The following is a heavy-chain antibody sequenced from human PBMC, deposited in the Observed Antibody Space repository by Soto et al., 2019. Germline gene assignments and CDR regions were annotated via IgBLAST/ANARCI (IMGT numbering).Heavy chain of an antibody. D-gene: IGHD3-22*01. CDR3: ARALGYYDSSCYLIYCFDY. Sequence: SETLSLTCTVSGGSISSGDYYWSWIRQPPGKGLEWIGYIYYSGSTYYNPSLKSRVTISVDTSKHQFSLKLSSVTAADTAVYYCARALGYYDSSCYLIYCFDYWGQGTLVTVSS. CDR1: GGSISSGDYY. J-gene: IGHJ4*02. CDR2: IYYSGST. V-gene: IGHV4-30-4*01.